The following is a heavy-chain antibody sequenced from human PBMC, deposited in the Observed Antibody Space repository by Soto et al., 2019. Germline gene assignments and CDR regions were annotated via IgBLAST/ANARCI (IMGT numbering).Heavy chain of an antibody. D-gene: IGHD6-19*01. Sequence: SVKVCCKASGGTFSSYAISWLRQVPGQGLEWMGGIIPIFGTTNYAQRFQGRVTITADRSTSTAYLELSSLRSEDTAVYYCARDYTSGRRLPGYWGQGTLVTVSS. CDR3: ARDYTSGRRLPGY. J-gene: IGHJ4*02. CDR1: GGTFSSYA. V-gene: IGHV1-69*06. CDR2: IIPIFGTT.